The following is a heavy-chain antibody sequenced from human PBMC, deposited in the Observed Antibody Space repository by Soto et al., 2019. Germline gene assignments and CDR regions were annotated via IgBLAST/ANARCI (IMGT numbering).Heavy chain of an antibody. Sequence: ASVKVSCKASGYTFTGYYMHWVRQAPGQGLEWMGWINPNSGGTNYAQKFQGRVTMTRDTSISTAYMELSRLRSDDTAVYYCSVRHPGYSSGWYYFDYWGQGTLVTVSS. CDR2: INPNSGGT. CDR3: SVRHPGYSSGWYYFDY. D-gene: IGHD6-19*01. CDR1: GYTFTGYY. J-gene: IGHJ4*02. V-gene: IGHV1-2*02.